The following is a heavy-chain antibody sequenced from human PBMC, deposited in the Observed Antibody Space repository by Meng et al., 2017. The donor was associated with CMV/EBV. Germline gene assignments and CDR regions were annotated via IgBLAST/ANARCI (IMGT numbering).Heavy chain of an antibody. D-gene: IGHD3-10*01. Sequence: VRRGTYWAEVKKPGASVKVSCKASGYTFTSYGISWVRQAPGQGLEWMGWIRAYNGNTNYAQKLQGRVTMTTDTSTSTAYMELRSLRSDDTAVYYCARNYYGSGSWFDPWGQGTLVTVSS. J-gene: IGHJ5*02. CDR3: ARNYYGSGSWFDP. CDR2: IRAYNGNT. CDR1: GYTFTSYG. V-gene: IGHV1-18*01.